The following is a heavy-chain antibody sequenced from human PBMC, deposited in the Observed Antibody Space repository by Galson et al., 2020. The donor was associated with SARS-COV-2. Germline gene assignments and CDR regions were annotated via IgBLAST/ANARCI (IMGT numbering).Heavy chain of an antibody. CDR3: ARVGCLSVDCFLHDNFYAMDV. CDR2: VSYNGVSK. J-gene: IGHJ6*04. D-gene: IGHD1-1*01. Sequence: GGSLRLSCTASRFTFSDSAMHWVRQAPGKGLEWVALVSYNGVSKYYADSVKGRFYISRDNTRNTLYLQMNSLRVGDTAIYYCARVGCLSVDCFLHDNFYAMDVWGKGTTVTVSS. V-gene: IGHV3-30-3*01. CDR1: RFTFSDSA.